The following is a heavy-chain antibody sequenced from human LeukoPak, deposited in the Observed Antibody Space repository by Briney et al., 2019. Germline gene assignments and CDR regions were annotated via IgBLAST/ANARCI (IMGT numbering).Heavy chain of an antibody. CDR1: GFTFSNHN. D-gene: IGHD3-3*01. V-gene: IGHV3-21*06. J-gene: IGHJ4*02. CDR3: ARDWSTGY. Sequence: GGSLRLSCAASGFTFSNHNMNWVRQAPGKGLEWVSSISSSSSYIYYADSVKGRFTISRDNAKNSLYLQMNSLRAEDTAVYYCARDWSTGYWGQGTLVTVSS. CDR2: ISSSSSYI.